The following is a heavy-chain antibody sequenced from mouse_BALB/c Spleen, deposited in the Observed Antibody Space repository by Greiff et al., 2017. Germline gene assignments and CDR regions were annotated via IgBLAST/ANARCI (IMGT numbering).Heavy chain of an antibody. J-gene: IGHJ4*01. CDR2: ISDGGSYT. CDR3: ARGRITTGGYAMDY. CDR1: GFTFSDYY. V-gene: IGHV5-4*02. D-gene: IGHD1-1*01. Sequence: DVKLQESGGGLVKPGGSLKLSCAASGFTFSDYYMYWVRQTPEKRLEWVATISDGGSYTYYPDSVKGRFTISRDNAKNNLYLQMSSLKSEDTAMYYCARGRITTGGYAMDYWGQGTSVTVSS.